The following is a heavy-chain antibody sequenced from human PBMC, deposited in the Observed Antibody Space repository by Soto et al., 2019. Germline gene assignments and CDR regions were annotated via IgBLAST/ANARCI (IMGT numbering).Heavy chain of an antibody. J-gene: IGHJ4*02. D-gene: IGHD3-10*01. CDR2: ISYDGSNK. CDR3: ARPDYDSGSYPDY. Sequence: QVQLVESGGGVVQPGRSLRLSCAASGFTFSSYAMQWVRQAPGKGLEWVAVISYDGSNKYYADSVKGRFTISRDNSKNTLYLQMNSRRAEDTAVYYCARPDYDSGSYPDYWGQGTLVTVSS. CDR1: GFTFSSYA. V-gene: IGHV3-30-3*01.